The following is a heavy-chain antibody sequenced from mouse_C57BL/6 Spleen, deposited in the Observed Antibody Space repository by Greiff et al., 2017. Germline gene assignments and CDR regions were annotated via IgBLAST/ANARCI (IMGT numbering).Heavy chain of an antibody. D-gene: IGHD2-4*01. CDR1: GYTFTDYN. CDR2: INPNNGGT. V-gene: IGHV1-18*01. CDR3: AREDDYDGGFAY. J-gene: IGHJ3*01. Sequence: VQLQQSGPELVKPGASVKIPCKASGYTFTDYNMDWVKQSHGKSLEWIGDINPNNGGTIYNQKFKGKATLTVDKSSSTAYMELRSLTSEDTAVYYCAREDDYDGGFAYWGQGTLVTVSA.